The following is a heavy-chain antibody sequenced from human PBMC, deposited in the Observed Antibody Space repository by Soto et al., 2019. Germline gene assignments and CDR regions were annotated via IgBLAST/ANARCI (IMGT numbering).Heavy chain of an antibody. Sequence: PGESLKISCMGSGYKVSTWHNFTSYWIAWVRQMPGEGLEWMGIIYPGDSDTRYSPSFQGQVTISADKSINSVYLQWSSLKASDTAMYYCARPNRKAGIAARAGVYYYYGMDVWGQGTTVTVS. CDR1: GYKVSTWHNFTSYW. J-gene: IGHJ6*02. D-gene: IGHD6-6*01. CDR2: IYPGDSDT. CDR3: ARPNRKAGIAARAGVYYYYGMDV. V-gene: IGHV5-51*01.